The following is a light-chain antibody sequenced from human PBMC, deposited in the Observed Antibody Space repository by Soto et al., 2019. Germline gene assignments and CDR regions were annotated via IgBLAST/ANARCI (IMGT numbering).Light chain of an antibody. V-gene: IGKV1-39*01. J-gene: IGKJ2*01. Sequence: DIQMTQSPSSLSVSVGDRVTITCRASQSITNYLNWYQQKPWKAPKLLVYAASSLQSGVPSMFSGHGSGTDFTLTISSLQPEDFATYYCQQSDSYPYTFGQGTKLEIK. CDR2: AAS. CDR3: QQSDSYPYT. CDR1: QSITNY.